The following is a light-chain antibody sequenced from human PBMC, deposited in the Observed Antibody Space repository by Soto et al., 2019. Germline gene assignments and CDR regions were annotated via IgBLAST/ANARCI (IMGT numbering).Light chain of an antibody. CDR1: SSDVGGYNY. CDR3: SSYTSSSTLCV. V-gene: IGLV2-14*01. Sequence: QSALTQPASVSGSPGQSITISYTGTSSDVGGYNYVSWYQQHPGKAPKLMIYEVSNRPTGVSNRFSGSKSGNTASLTISGLQDEDEADYYCSSYTSSSTLCVFGTGTKVTVL. J-gene: IGLJ1*01. CDR2: EVS.